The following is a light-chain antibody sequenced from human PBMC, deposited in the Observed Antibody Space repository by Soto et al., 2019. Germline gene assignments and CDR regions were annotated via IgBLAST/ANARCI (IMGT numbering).Light chain of an antibody. CDR1: QSLNSW. CDR2: QAS. J-gene: IGKJ1*01. Sequence: DLQMTQSPSTLSASVGDRVTITCRASQSLNSWLAWYQQKPGKAPKLLIFQASILEGGVPSRFSGGGSETEFTLSISSLQPDDFATYYCQQYNTYSRTFGQGTRVEIK. CDR3: QQYNTYSRT. V-gene: IGKV1-5*03.